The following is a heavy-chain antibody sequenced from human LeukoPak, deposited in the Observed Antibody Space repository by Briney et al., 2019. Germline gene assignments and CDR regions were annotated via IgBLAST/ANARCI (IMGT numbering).Heavy chain of an antibody. V-gene: IGHV4-59*01. CDR3: ARDSYYGENWFDP. Sequence: PSETLSLTCTVSGGSISSYDWSWIRQPPGKGLEWIGYIYYSGSTNYNPSLKSRVTISVDTSKNQFSLKLSSVTAADTAVYYCARDSYYGENWFDPWGQGTLVTVSS. CDR1: GGSISSYD. J-gene: IGHJ5*02. CDR2: IYYSGST. D-gene: IGHD4-17*01.